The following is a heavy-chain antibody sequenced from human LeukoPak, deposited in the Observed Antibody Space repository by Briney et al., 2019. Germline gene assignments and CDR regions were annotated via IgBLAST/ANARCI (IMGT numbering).Heavy chain of an antibody. D-gene: IGHD1-26*01. V-gene: IGHV1-69*05. Sequence: SVKLSCKASGGTFTSYAISWVRQGPGQGLEWMGGIIRIFGTANYAQKFQGRVRITTDESTSTGSVELRRLRSEDTAVYYCARDNRNSGIPFDYWGEGTLVTVSS. J-gene: IGHJ4*02. CDR2: IIRIFGTA. CDR3: ARDNRNSGIPFDY. CDR1: GGTFTSYA.